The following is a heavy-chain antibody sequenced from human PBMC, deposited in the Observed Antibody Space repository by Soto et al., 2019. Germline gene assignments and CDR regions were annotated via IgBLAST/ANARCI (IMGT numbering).Heavy chain of an antibody. CDR3: ARDLGRGYDPGDY. CDR1: GDTFTIIA. Sequence: SVKVSCKTSGDTFTIIAINWVRQAPGQRLEWMGGIIPTIGTTNYAQRFQGRITITGDESTGTAYMELSSLKTEDPAVYYCARDLGRGYDPGDYWDQ. CDR2: IIPTIGTT. J-gene: IGHJ4*01. D-gene: IGHD5-12*01. V-gene: IGHV1-69*13.